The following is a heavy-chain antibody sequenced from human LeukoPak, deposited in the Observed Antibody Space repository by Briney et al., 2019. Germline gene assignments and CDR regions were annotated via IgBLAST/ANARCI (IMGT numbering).Heavy chain of an antibody. CDR3: ARGGTIFGVAGRYYYMDD. CDR1: GYTFTSYG. Sequence: ASVKVSCKASGYTFTSYGISWVRQAPGQGLEWMGWISAYNGNTNYAQKLQGRVTMTTDTSTSTAYMELRSLRSDDTAVYYSARGGTIFGVAGRYYYMDDWGKGTTVTVSS. D-gene: IGHD3-3*01. V-gene: IGHV1-18*01. CDR2: ISAYNGNT. J-gene: IGHJ6*03.